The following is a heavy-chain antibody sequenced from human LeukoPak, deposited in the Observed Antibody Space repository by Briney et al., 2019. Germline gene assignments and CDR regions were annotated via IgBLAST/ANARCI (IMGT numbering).Heavy chain of an antibody. Sequence: SETLSLTCAVSGVSISSGGYSWSWIRQPPGKGLEWIGYIYHSGSTYYNPSLKSRVTISVDRSKNQFSLKLSSVTAADTAVYYCARVHYYDSSGYYYEYFDYWGQGTLVTVSS. J-gene: IGHJ4*02. CDR1: GVSISSGGYS. D-gene: IGHD3-22*01. CDR2: IYHSGST. V-gene: IGHV4-30-2*01. CDR3: ARVHYYDSSGYYYEYFDY.